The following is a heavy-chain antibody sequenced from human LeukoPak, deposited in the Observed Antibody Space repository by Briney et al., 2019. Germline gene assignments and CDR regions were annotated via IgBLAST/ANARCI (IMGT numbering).Heavy chain of an antibody. CDR1: GFTFSSYG. J-gene: IGHJ4*02. V-gene: IGHV3-30*02. D-gene: IGHD5-18*01. CDR3: TAMVTVDY. CDR2: IRYDGSNK. Sequence: GGSLRLSCAASGFTFSSYGMHWVRQAPGKGLEWVAFIRYDGSNKYYADSVKGRFTISRDNSKNTLYLQMNSLRAEGTAVYYCTAMVTVDYWGQGTLVTVSS.